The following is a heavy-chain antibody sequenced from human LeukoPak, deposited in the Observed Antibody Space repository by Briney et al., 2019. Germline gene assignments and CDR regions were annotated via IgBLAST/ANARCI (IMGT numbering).Heavy chain of an antibody. CDR3: ATDGSYYAFDY. J-gene: IGHJ4*02. V-gene: IGHV1-24*01. D-gene: IGHD1-26*01. CDR1: GYTFTSYD. Sequence: ASVKVSCKASGYTFTSYDINWVRQATGQGLEWMGGFDPEDGETIYAQKFQGRVTMTEDTSTDTAYMELSSLRSEDTAVYYCATDGSYYAFDYWGQGTLVTVSS. CDR2: FDPEDGET.